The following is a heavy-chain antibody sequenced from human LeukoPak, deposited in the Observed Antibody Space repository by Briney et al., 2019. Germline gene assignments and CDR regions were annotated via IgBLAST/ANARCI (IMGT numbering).Heavy chain of an antibody. Sequence: ETLSLTCAVSGGSISSSNWWSWVRQPPGKGLEWVSAISGGGASTYYADSVKGRFTISRDNSKNMLYLQMNSLRGEDTAVYYCAKVREYSSSRWYYFDYWGQGTLVTVSS. CDR1: GGSISSSN. V-gene: IGHV3-23*01. D-gene: IGHD6-6*01. CDR2: ISGGGAST. J-gene: IGHJ4*02. CDR3: AKVREYSSSRWYYFDY.